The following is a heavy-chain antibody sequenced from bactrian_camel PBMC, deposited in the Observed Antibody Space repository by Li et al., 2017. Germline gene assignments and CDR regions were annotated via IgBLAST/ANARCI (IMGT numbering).Heavy chain of an antibody. CDR3: ATRWSYAHKY. CDR1: GFFFSSSH. V-gene: IGHV3S40*01. Sequence: VQLVESGGGSVQPGGSLRPSCAASGFFFSSSHMSWVRQVPGKGLEWVSRVDNGGGGTDYADSVKGRFTISRDNAKNTVYLQMNSLKSEDTARYYCATRWSYAHKYWGQGTQVTVS. D-gene: IGHD6*01. J-gene: IGHJ4*01. CDR2: VDNGGGGT.